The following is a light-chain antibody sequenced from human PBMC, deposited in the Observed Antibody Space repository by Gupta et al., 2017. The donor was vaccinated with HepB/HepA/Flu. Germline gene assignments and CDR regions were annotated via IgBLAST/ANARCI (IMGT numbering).Light chain of an antibody. CDR3: QHRNSTFRT. J-gene: IGKJ1*01. V-gene: IGKV1-39*01. CDR2: SAS. Sequence: DIQMTQSPSSLSASIGDRVTITCRASQSVSTYLNWYQQKPGKAPQLLIYSASSVQSGVPSRFSGSGSGTEFTLTISSRQPEDFATYYCQHRNSTFRTFGQGTKVEIK. CDR1: QSVSTY.